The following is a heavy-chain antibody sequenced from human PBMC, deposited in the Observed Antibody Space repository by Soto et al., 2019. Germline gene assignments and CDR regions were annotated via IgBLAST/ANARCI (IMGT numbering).Heavy chain of an antibody. CDR2: ISGDSGRT. CDR3: AVTPNCGRDCSAASYWYFDI. CDR1: GLTFGNYA. V-gene: IGHV3-23*01. J-gene: IGHJ2*01. D-gene: IGHD2-21*02. Sequence: EVQLLESGGGLVQPGGSVRLSCAASGLTFGNYAMSWVRQAPGKGLEWVSAISGDSGRTYYADSVKGRFTISRDNSKNTLYLQMNTLRADDTAVYYCAVTPNCGRDCSAASYWYFDIWGRGTVVTVSS.